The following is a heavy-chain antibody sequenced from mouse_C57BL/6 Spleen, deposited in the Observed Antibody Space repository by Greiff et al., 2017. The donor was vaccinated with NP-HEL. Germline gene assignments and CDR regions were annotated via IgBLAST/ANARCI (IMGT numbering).Heavy chain of an antibody. Sequence: ESGPGLVKPSQSLSLTCSVTGYSITSGYYWNWIRQFPGNKLEWMGYISYDGSNNYNPSLKNRIAITRDTSKNQFFLKLNSVTTEDTATYYCARDGEFPFAYWGQGTLVTVSA. CDR2: ISYDGSN. CDR1: GYSITSGYY. J-gene: IGHJ3*01. V-gene: IGHV3-6*01. CDR3: ARDGEFPFAY.